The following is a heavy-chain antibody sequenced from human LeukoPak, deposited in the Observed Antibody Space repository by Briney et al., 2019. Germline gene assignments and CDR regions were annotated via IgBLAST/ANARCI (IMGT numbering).Heavy chain of an antibody. D-gene: IGHD1-26*01. CDR3: ARAGYSGSYYSVDY. V-gene: IGHV1-69*13. J-gene: IGHJ4*02. CDR1: GGTFSSYA. CDR2: IIPIFGTA. Sequence: SVTVSCTASGGTFSSYAISWVRQAPGQGLEWMGGIIPIFGTANYAQKFQGRVTITADEATSTAYMELSSLRSEDTAVYYCARAGYSGSYYSVDYWGQGTLVTVSS.